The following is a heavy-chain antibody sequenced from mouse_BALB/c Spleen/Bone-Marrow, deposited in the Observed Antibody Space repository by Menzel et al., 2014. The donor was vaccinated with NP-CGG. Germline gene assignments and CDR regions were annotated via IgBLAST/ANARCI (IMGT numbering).Heavy chain of an antibody. V-gene: IGHV14-3*02. J-gene: IGHJ3*01. CDR1: GFNIKDTY. D-gene: IGHD2-10*01. CDR2: IDPANGNT. CDR3: ASSAYS. Sequence: VQLQQSGAELVKPGASVKLSCTASGFNIKDTYMHWVKQRPQQGLEWIGRIDPANGNTKYDPKFQGKATITADTSSNTAYLQLSSLTSEDTAVYYCASSAYSWGQGTLVTVSA.